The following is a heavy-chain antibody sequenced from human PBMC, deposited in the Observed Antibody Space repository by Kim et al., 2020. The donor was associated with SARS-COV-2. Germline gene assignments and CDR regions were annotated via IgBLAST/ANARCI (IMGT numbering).Heavy chain of an antibody. D-gene: IGHD3-10*01. CDR3: AKAPKRGRLLWFGGDSFDY. V-gene: IGHV3-30*02. J-gene: IGHJ4*02. Sequence: GRFTISRDNSKNTRYLQMNSLRAGDTAVYYCAKAPKRGRLLWFGGDSFDYWGQGTLVTVSS.